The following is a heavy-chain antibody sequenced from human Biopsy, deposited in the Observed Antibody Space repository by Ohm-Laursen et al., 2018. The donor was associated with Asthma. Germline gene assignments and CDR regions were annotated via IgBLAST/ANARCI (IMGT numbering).Heavy chain of an antibody. Sequence: ASVTVSCKAPGGTFSNFAISWVRQAPGQGLEWLGGIMTVFGTPNYAQKFQGRVTITADESTSTAYMEVTSLRSEDTAIYYCARCQVGYSSGWSLLLKKIYYSGMDVWGQGTAVTVSS. CDR3: ARCQVGYSSGWSLLLKKIYYSGMDV. D-gene: IGHD6-19*01. CDR1: GGTFSNFA. CDR2: IMTVFGTP. V-gene: IGHV1-69*13. J-gene: IGHJ6*02.